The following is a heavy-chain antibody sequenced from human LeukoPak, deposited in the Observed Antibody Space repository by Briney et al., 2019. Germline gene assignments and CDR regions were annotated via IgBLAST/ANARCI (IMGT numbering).Heavy chain of an antibody. CDR2: INPNSGGT. CDR3: ARVYTVAKTFDAFDI. D-gene: IGHD4-23*01. V-gene: IGHV1-2*02. CDR1: GYTFTGYY. Sequence: ASVKVSFKASGYTFTGYYVNWVRQAPGQGLEWMGWINPNSGGTDHARKFQGRVTMTRDTSIGTAYMELSRLRSDDTAVYYCARVYTVAKTFDAFDIWGQGTIVTVSS. J-gene: IGHJ3*02.